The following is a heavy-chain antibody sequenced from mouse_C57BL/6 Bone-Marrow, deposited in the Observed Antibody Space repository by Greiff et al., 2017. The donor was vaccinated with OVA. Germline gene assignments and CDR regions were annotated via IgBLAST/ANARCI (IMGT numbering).Heavy chain of an antibody. D-gene: IGHD2-3*01. CDR1: GYAFSSSW. Sequence: QVQLQQSGPELVKPGASVKISCKASGYAFSSSWMNWVQQRPGKGLEWIGRIYPGDGDTYYTGKFKGKVTLTADNSSSTAYLQLSSLTSEDSAVYFCARHEDGYYASYFDYWGQGTTLTVSS. CDR3: ARHEDGYYASYFDY. CDR2: IYPGDGDT. J-gene: IGHJ2*01. V-gene: IGHV1-82*01.